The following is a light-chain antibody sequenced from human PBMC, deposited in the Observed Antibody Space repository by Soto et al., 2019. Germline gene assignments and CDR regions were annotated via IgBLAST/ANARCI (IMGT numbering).Light chain of an antibody. V-gene: IGLV3-21*04. Sequence: SYVVTQPPSVSVAPGKTARITCGGNNIGSKSVHWYQQKPGQAPVVVIYYDSDRPSGIPERFSGSNSGNTATLTISRVEAGDEADYYCQVWHSSSDHPVFGGGTKLTV. CDR1: NIGSKS. CDR3: QVWHSSSDHPV. J-gene: IGLJ2*01. CDR2: YDS.